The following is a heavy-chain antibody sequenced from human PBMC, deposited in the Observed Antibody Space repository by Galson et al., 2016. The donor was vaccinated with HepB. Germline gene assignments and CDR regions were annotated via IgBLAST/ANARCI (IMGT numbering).Heavy chain of an antibody. D-gene: IGHD6-19*01. CDR1: GFTFRNYG. CDR3: AREDPNVAVASLDY. Sequence: SLRLSCVASGFTFRNYGMHWVRQAPGKGLEWVAGIWYDGSNKYYADSVKGRFTISRDNSKNTLYLQMNSLRAEDTAVYYCAREDPNVAVASLDYWGQGTLVTVSS. V-gene: IGHV3-33*01. J-gene: IGHJ4*02. CDR2: IWYDGSNK.